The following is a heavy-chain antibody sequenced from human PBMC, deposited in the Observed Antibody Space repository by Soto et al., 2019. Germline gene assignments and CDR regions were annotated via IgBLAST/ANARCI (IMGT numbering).Heavy chain of an antibody. V-gene: IGHV4-30-4*01. CDR2: IYYSGST. Sequence: QVQLQESGPGLVKPSQTLSLTCTVSGGSISSGDYYWSWIRQPPGKGLEWIGYIYYSGSTYYNPSLKRRVTISVHTSKNQFSLKLSSVTAADTAVYYCARVSVERIAFAIWGQGTMVTVS. CDR1: GGSISSGDYY. CDR3: ARVSVERIAFAI. J-gene: IGHJ3*02. D-gene: IGHD6-25*01.